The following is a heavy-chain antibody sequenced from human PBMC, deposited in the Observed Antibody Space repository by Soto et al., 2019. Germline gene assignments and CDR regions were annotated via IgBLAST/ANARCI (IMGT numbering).Heavy chain of an antibody. CDR1: GGTFSSYA. CDR3: ASHYYGSGSYPL. V-gene: IGHV1-69*13. Sequence: SVKVSCKASGGTFSSYAISWLRQAPGRGLEWMGGIIPIFGTANYAQKFQGRVTITADESTSTAYMELSSLRSEDTAVYYCASHYYGSGSYPLWGQGTLVTVSS. J-gene: IGHJ4*02. D-gene: IGHD3-10*01. CDR2: IIPIFGTA.